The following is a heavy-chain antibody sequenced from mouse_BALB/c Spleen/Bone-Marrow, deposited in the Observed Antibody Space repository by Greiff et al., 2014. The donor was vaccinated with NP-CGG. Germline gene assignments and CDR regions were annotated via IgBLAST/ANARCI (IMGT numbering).Heavy chain of an antibody. V-gene: IGHV1S81*02. CDR2: INPSNGRT. D-gene: IGHD2-3*01. Sequence: VQLQQSGAELVKPGASVKLSCKASGYTFTSYWMHWVKQRPGQGLEWIGEINPSNGRTNYNEKFKSKATLTVDKSSSTAYMQLSSLTFEDSAVYYCARDGYYWGRGTLVTVSA. CDR1: GYTFTSYW. CDR3: ARDGYY. J-gene: IGHJ3*01.